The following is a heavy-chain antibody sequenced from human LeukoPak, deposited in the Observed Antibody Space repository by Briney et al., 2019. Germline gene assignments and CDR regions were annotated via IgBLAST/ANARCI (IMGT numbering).Heavy chain of an antibody. D-gene: IGHD3-16*01. V-gene: IGHV4-39*01. Sequence: PSETLSLTCTVSGGSISSTYYYWGWIRQPPGKGLEWIGNFHYSGSNSYNPSLKSRVTISVDTSKNQFSPRLSSVTAADTAVYYCARQVTFGYAYAYYFDYWGQGTLVTVSS. J-gene: IGHJ4*02. CDR3: ARQVTFGYAYAYYFDY. CDR1: GGSISSTYYY. CDR2: FHYSGSN.